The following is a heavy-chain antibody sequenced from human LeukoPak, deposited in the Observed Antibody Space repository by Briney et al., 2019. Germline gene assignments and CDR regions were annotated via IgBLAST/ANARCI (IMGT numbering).Heavy chain of an antibody. D-gene: IGHD5-12*01. CDR2: ISSSSSTI. CDR1: GFTFSSYS. J-gene: IGHJ4*02. V-gene: IGHV3-48*04. Sequence: GGSLRLSCAASGFTFSSYSMNWVRQAPGKGLEWVSYISSSSSTIYYADSVKGRFTISRDNAKNSLYLQMNSLRAEDTAVYYCARDLVATEDYWGQGTLVTVSS. CDR3: ARDLVATEDY.